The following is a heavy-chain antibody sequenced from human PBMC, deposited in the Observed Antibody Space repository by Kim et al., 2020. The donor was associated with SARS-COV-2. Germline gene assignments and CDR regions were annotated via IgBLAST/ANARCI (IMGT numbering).Heavy chain of an antibody. CDR1: GGSISSYY. J-gene: IGHJ4*02. CDR2: IYYSGST. CDR3: ATYRDSSGYFFDY. V-gene: IGHV4-59*01. D-gene: IGHD3-22*01. Sequence: SETLSLTCTVSGGSISSYYWSWIRQPPGKGLKWIGYIYYSGSTIYNPSLKSRVTISVDTSKNQFSLKLSSVTAADAAVYYCATYRDSSGYFFDYWGQGTLVTVSS.